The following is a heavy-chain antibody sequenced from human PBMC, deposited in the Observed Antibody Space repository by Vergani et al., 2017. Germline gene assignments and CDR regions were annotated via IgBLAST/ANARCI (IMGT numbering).Heavy chain of an antibody. CDR1: GYTFTSYY. CDR2: INPSGGST. V-gene: IGHV1-46*01. D-gene: IGHD3-10*01. J-gene: IGHJ4*02. Sequence: QVQLVQSGAEVKKPGASVKVSCKASGYTFTSYYMHWVRQAPGQGLEWMGIINPSGGSTSYAQKFQGRVTMTRDTSTSTVYMELSSLRSDDTAVYYCVRDYILMCRGVIGYWGQGTLVTVPS. CDR3: VRDYILMCRGVIGY.